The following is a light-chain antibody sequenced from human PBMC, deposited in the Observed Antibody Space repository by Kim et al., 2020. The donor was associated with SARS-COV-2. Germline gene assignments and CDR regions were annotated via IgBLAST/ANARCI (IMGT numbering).Light chain of an antibody. CDR2: DAS. Sequence: DIQMTQSPSSLSASVGDRVTITCRASQDIGTYMNWYQQKPGKAPELLIHDASNLKTGVPSRFSGSGSGTDFTFSISNLQPDDVATYYCQQYEKFLLSFGVGTKVDIK. CDR1: QDIGTY. J-gene: IGKJ4*01. CDR3: QQYEKFLLS. V-gene: IGKV1-33*01.